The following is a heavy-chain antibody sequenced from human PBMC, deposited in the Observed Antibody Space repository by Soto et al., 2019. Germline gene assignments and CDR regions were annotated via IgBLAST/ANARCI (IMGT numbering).Heavy chain of an antibody. Sequence: QLQLQESGPGLVKPSETLSLTCTVSGGSIGSSTYYWSWIRQPPGKGLEWIGSVYHTGTTYYNPSLTSPVTISVDTSKNQFSLKLTSVTAADTAVYYCARPHYSSSSHFDYWGQGTLVTVSS. V-gene: IGHV4-39*01. CDR3: ARPHYSSSSHFDY. J-gene: IGHJ4*02. CDR2: VYHTGTT. CDR1: GGSIGSSTYY. D-gene: IGHD6-6*01.